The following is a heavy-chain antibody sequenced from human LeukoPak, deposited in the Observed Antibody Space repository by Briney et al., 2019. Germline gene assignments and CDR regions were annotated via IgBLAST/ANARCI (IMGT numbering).Heavy chain of an antibody. V-gene: IGHV3-11*03. CDR1: GFTSSDYY. D-gene: IGHD3-22*01. J-gene: IGHJ4*02. CDR2: ISSSSSYT. CDR3: ARWQDSSGYYYYFDY. Sequence: GGSLRLSCAASGFTSSDYYMSWIRQAPGKGLEWVSYISSSSSYTNYADSVKGRFTISRDNAKNSLYLQMNSLRAEDTAVYYCARWQDSSGYYYYFDYWGQGTLVTVST.